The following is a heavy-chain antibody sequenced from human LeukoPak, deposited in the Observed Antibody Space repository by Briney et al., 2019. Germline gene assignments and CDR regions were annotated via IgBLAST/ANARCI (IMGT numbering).Heavy chain of an antibody. D-gene: IGHD3-10*02. J-gene: IGHJ6*04. V-gene: IGHV3-23*01. Sequence: GGSLRLSCAASGFTFSTFAMIWVRQPPGKGLEWVSSIFPSGGEIHYADSVRGRFTISRDNAKNPLYLQMNSLRAEDTAVYYCAELGITMIGGVWGKGTTVTISS. CDR1: GFTFSTFA. CDR2: IFPSGGEI. CDR3: AELGITMIGGV.